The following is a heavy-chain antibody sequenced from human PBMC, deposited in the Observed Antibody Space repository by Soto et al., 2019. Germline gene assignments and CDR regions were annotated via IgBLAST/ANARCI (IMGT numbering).Heavy chain of an antibody. V-gene: IGHV3-33*01. J-gene: IGHJ3*01. CDR3: VRERGPFDAFDF. CDR2: VWSNGINK. CDR1: GFSFTNYG. Sequence: QVQLMDSGGGVVQPGRSLRLSCATSGFSFTNYGMHWVRQAPGKGLEWVAVVWSNGINKYYADSVRGRFTISSDNSRNSLSLLMNSLRVEDTALYYCVRERGPFDAFDFWGQGTMVTVSS.